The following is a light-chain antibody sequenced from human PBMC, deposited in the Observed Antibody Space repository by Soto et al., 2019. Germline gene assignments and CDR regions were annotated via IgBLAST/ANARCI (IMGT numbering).Light chain of an antibody. J-gene: IGLJ3*02. CDR3: LLSYSGSRV. Sequence: QAVVTQDPSLTLSPGVTVTLICDSSTEALPSGHYPYRFQQKPGQAPRKLIYDASNNHSWTPARFSGSLLGGKAALTLSGAQPEDEAEYYCLLSYSGSRVFGGGTQLTVL. V-gene: IGLV7-46*01. CDR2: DAS. CDR1: TEALPSGHY.